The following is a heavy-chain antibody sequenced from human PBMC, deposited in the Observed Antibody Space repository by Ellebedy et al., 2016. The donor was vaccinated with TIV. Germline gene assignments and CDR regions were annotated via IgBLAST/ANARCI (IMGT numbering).Heavy chain of an antibody. CDR3: ARDRMRGDTKASYNYGMDV. Sequence: AASVKVSCKASGYTFSSHGISWVRQAPGQGLEWMGWTSGYNGNTNYAQKPQGRGNMTTDTSTNTAYMEVRSLRSDDTAVYYCARDRMRGDTKASYNYGMDVWGQGTTVTVSS. CDR1: GYTFSSHG. D-gene: IGHD3-16*01. V-gene: IGHV1-18*01. CDR2: TSGYNGNT. J-gene: IGHJ6*02.